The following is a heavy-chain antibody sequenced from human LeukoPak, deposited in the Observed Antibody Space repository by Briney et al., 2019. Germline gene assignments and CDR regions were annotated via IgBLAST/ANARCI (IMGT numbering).Heavy chain of an antibody. V-gene: IGHV3-11*04. CDR2: ISNSGSSK. CDR3: AREGNDFWSGNLDY. Sequence: PGGSLRLSCAASGLTFSDSYMSWIRQAPGKGLEWVSYISNSGSSKYYADSVKGRFTISRDNAKNSLYLQMNSLRAEDTAVYYCAREGNDFWSGNLDYWGQGTLVTVSS. CDR1: GLTFSDSY. J-gene: IGHJ4*02. D-gene: IGHD3-3*01.